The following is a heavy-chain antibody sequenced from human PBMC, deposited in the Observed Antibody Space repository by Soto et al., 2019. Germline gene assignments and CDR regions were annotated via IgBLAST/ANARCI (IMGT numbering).Heavy chain of an antibody. J-gene: IGHJ5*02. CDR1: GYTFTNNG. D-gene: IGHD3-16*01. V-gene: IGHV1-8*02. Sequence: ASVKVSCKASGYTFTNNGVNWVRQATGHGLEWMGWMNAGSGDTGYAQKFQGRVTMTRHISIATADMELNSLTSEDTALYYCARMESFGTLNWFDPWGQGTLVTVSS. CDR2: MNAGSGDT. CDR3: ARMESFGTLNWFDP.